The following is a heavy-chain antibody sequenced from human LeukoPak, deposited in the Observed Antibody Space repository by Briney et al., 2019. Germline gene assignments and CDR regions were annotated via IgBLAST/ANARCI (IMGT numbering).Heavy chain of an antibody. J-gene: IGHJ4*02. V-gene: IGHV4-30-4*07. CDR2: IYYSGST. CDR1: GGSISSGGYS. D-gene: IGHD2-15*01. CDR3: ARGRRGGIVVVVAATPVYFDY. Sequence: SQTLSLTCAVSGGSISSGGYSWSWIRQPPGKGLEWIGYIYYSGSTYYNPSLKSRVTISVDTSKNQFSLKLSSVTAADTAVYYCARGRRGGIVVVVAATPVYFDYWGQGALVTVSS.